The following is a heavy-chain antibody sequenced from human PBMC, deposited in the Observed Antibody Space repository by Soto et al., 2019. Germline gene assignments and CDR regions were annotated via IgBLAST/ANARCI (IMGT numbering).Heavy chain of an antibody. CDR1: GFTFSSHA. CDR2: ISGTGLST. J-gene: IGHJ6*02. Sequence: GVSLRLSCAASGFTFSSHAISWVRQAPGKGLEWVSAISGTGLSTFYADSVKGRFTISRDNSKNTLYLQMNSLRVEDTAIYYCAKNRDGYYYTGTDVWGQGTTVTVSS. V-gene: IGHV3-23*01. CDR3: AKNRDGYYYTGTDV.